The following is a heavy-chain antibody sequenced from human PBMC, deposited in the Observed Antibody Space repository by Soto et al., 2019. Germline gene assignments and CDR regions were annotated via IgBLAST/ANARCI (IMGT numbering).Heavy chain of an antibody. CDR1: GFTFSNYA. V-gene: IGHV3-48*02. J-gene: IGHJ4*02. Sequence: GGSLRLSCAASGFTFSNYAMNWVRQAPGKGLEWVSYISHKSSAIYHADSVKGRFTISRDNAKNSLYLQMNSLRDEDTAVYYCARDPYSSTTVTLMVDWGKGT. D-gene: IGHD4-17*01. CDR3: ARDPYSSTTVTLMVD. CDR2: ISHKSSAI.